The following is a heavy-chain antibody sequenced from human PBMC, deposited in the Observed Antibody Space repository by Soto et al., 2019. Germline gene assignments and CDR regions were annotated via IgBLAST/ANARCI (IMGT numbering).Heavy chain of an antibody. CDR3: ARANTGELLGATLYYFDY. CDR1: GGTFSSYA. D-gene: IGHD1-26*01. J-gene: IGHJ4*02. V-gene: IGHV1-69*01. CDR2: IIPIFGTA. Sequence: QVPLVQSGAEVKKPGSSVKVSCKASGGTFSSYAISWVRQAPGQGLEWMGGIIPIFGTANYAQKFQGRVTITADESTSTAYMELSSLRSEDTAVYYCARANTGELLGATLYYFDYWGQGTLVTVSS.